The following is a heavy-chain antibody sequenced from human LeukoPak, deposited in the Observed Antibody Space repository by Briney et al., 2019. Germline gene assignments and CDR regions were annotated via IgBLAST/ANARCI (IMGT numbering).Heavy chain of an antibody. Sequence: GSLRLSCAASGFTFSSYWMSWVRQAPGKGLEWVANIKQDGSEKYYVDSVKGRFIISRDNAKNSLYLQMNSLRAEDTAVYYCARGSGSYYLGFDYWGQGTLVTVSS. CDR1: GFTFSSYW. V-gene: IGHV3-7*04. CDR2: IKQDGSEK. J-gene: IGHJ4*02. D-gene: IGHD1-26*01. CDR3: ARGSGSYYLGFDY.